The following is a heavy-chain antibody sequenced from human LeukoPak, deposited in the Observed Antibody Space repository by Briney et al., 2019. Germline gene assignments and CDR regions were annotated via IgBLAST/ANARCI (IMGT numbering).Heavy chain of an antibody. V-gene: IGHV1-2*02. CDR2: INTNTAGT. CDR3: VRGGGTSWYDY. J-gene: IGHJ4*02. CDR1: GYTSTGYH. Sequence: ASVKVCCKASGYTSTGYHMHWVRQAPGQGLEWMAWINTNTAGTKYAQKFQGRVTMTRDTSISTAYMELSRLRSDDTAVYYCVRGGGTSWYDYWGQGTLLTVSS. D-gene: IGHD6-13*01.